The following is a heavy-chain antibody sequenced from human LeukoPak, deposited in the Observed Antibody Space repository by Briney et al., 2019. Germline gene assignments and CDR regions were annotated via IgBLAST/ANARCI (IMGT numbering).Heavy chain of an antibody. CDR2: IWYDGSNK. J-gene: IGHJ3*02. D-gene: IGHD3-3*01. CDR3: ARIDFWSGYGAFDI. CDR1: GFTFNRFG. Sequence: GGSLRLSCATSGFTFNRFGMHWVRQAPGKGLEWVAVIWYDGSNKDYADSVKGRFTISRDNSKNTLYLQMSGLRAEDTAVYYCARIDFWSGYGAFDIWGQGTMVTVSS. V-gene: IGHV3-33*01.